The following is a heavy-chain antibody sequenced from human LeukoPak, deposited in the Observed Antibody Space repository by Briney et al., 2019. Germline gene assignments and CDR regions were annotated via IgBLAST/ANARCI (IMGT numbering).Heavy chain of an antibody. Sequence: GGSLRLSCAASGFTFSSYSMNWVRQAPGKGLEWVSSISSSSSYIYYADSVKGRFTISRDNAKNSLYLQMNSLRAEDTAVYYCARYLKVGENYFDYWGQGTLVTVSS. CDR2: ISSSSSYI. CDR3: ARYLKVGENYFDY. J-gene: IGHJ4*02. D-gene: IGHD3-16*01. CDR1: GFTFSSYS. V-gene: IGHV3-21*01.